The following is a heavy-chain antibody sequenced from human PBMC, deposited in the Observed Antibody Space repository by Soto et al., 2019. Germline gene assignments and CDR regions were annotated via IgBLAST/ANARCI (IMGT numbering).Heavy chain of an antibody. J-gene: IGHJ4*02. Sequence: WWSLRLSCSASVFICTNFWMHWFRQVPGKGLVWVSRIDTSRSRTSYADCGKGRFTISRNNAKNTVSLQLNSLRADDMGVYCCDKDRLYFDFWSQGSMVTVSS. CDR2: IDTSRSRT. D-gene: IGHD2-15*01. CDR1: VFICTNFW. V-gene: IGHV3-74*01. CDR3: DKDRLYFDF.